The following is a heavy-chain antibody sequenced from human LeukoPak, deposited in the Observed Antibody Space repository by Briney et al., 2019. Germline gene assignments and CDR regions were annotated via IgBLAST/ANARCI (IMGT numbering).Heavy chain of an antibody. V-gene: IGHV5-51*01. CDR1: GYSFTSYW. D-gene: IGHD3-9*01. Sequence: GESLKISCKTSGYSFTSYWIGWVRQMPGKGLEWMGIISPGDSDTRYSPSFQGQVTISADKSISTAYLQWSSLKASDTAMYYCARLHYDILTGYSPGLDYWGQGTLVTVSS. J-gene: IGHJ4*02. CDR3: ARLHYDILTGYSPGLDY. CDR2: ISPGDSDT.